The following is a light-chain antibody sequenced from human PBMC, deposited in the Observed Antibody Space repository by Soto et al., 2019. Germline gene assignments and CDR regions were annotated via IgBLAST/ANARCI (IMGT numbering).Light chain of an antibody. Sequence: QSALTQPRSVSGSPGQSVTISCTGTSSDVGAYNVVSCYQQRPGEAPKLIIYYVSQRPSGVPVRFSASKSGNTASLTISGLQADDEADYYCCSRGASFNWVFGGGTKVTVL. J-gene: IGLJ3*02. CDR2: YVS. CDR1: SSDVGAYNV. V-gene: IGLV2-11*01. CDR3: CSRGASFNWV.